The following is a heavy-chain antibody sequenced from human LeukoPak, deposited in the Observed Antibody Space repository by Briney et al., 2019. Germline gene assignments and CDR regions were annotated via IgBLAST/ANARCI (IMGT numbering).Heavy chain of an antibody. CDR3: AREGERYCSSTSGCEMATIGRQPLDY. V-gene: IGHV1-69*05. Sequence: ASVTVSCKASGYTFTGYYMHWVRQAPGQGLEWMGVIIPIFGTANYAQKFQGRGTITTDESTRTAYMELSSLSSEDTAVYYCAREGERYCSSTSGCEMATIGRQPLDYWGQGTLVTVSS. CDR1: GYTFTGYY. CDR2: IIPIFGTA. D-gene: IGHD2-2*01. J-gene: IGHJ4*02.